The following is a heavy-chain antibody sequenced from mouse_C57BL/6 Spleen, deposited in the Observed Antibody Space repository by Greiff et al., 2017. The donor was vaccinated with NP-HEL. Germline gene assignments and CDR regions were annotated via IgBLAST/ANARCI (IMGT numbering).Heavy chain of an antibody. CDR2: ISGGGGNT. CDR3: ARQDYKRGYFDY. D-gene: IGHD2-12*01. V-gene: IGHV5-9*01. CDR1: GFTFSSYT. J-gene: IGHJ2*01. Sequence: DVKLVESGGGLVKPGGSLKLSCAASGFTFSSYTMSWVRQTPEKRLEWVATISGGGGNTYYPDSVKGRFTISRDNAKNTLYLQMSSLRSEDTALYYCARQDYKRGYFDYWGQGTTLTVSS.